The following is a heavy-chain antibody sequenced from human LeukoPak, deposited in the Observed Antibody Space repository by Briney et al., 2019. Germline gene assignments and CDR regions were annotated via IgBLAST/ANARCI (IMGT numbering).Heavy chain of an antibody. CDR2: VSGSGGST. CDR3: AKGGSSGWYDEFDY. D-gene: IGHD6-19*01. V-gene: IGHV3-23*01. CDR1: GFIFSSYA. Sequence: AGSLTLSCAASGFIFSSYAMSWVRQAPGTGLQWVSGVSGSGGSTYYADSVKGRFTASRDNSKNTLYLQMNHLRAEDSAVYYCAKGGSSGWYDEFDYWGQGTLVTVSS. J-gene: IGHJ4*02.